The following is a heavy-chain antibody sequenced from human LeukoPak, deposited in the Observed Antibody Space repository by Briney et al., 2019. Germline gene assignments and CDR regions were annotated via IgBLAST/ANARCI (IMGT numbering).Heavy chain of an antibody. D-gene: IGHD6-19*01. CDR3: ARVAVAGHFDY. CDR1: GGTFSSYA. V-gene: IGHV1-69*05. Sequence: SVKVSCKASGGTFSSYAISWVRQAPGQGLEWMGGIIPIFGTANYAQKFQGRVTMTRDTSISTAYMELSRLRSDDTAVYYCARVAVAGHFDYWGQGTLVTVSS. J-gene: IGHJ4*02. CDR2: IIPIFGTA.